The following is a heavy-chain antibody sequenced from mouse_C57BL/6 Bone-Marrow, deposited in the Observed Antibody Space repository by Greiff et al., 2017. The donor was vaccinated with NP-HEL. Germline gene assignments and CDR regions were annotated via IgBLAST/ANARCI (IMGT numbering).Heavy chain of an antibody. Sequence: EVKLLASGAALVRPGASVTLSCTASGFTFTDDYMHWVKQRPVQGLEWIGWIDPENGDTEYASKFQGKATITADTSSNTAYLQLSSLTSEDTAVYYCTTKLGKDAYWGQGTLVTVSA. CDR2: IDPENGDT. V-gene: IGHV14-4*01. D-gene: IGHD4-1*01. J-gene: IGHJ3*01. CDR3: TTKLGKDAY. CDR1: GFTFTDDY.